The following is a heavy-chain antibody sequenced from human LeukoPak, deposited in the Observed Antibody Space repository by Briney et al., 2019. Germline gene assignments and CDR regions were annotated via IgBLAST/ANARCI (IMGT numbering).Heavy chain of an antibody. CDR2: ISGSGGST. CDR1: GFNFSSYA. J-gene: IGHJ4*02. CDR3: AKAVEGSYGVDY. D-gene: IGHD1-26*01. Sequence: PGGSLRLSCAASGFNFSSYAMSWVRQAPGKGLEWVSAISGSGGSTYYADSVKGRFTISRDNSKNTLYLQMNSLRAEDTAVYYCAKAVEGSYGVDYWGQGTLVTVSS. V-gene: IGHV3-23*01.